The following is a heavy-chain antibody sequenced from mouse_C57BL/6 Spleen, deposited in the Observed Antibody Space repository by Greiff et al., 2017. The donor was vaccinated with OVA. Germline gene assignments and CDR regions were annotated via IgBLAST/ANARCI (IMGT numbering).Heavy chain of an antibody. V-gene: IGHV1-61*01. J-gene: IGHJ2*01. CDR1: GYTFTSYW. CDR3: ARGRVYYDYDGLDY. Sequence: QVQLQQPGAELVRPGSSVKLSCKASGYTFTSYWMDWVKQRPGQGLEWIGNIYPSDSATHYNQKFKDKATLTVDKSSSTAYMQLSSLTAEDSAVYYCARGRVYYDYDGLDYWGQGTTLTVSS. CDR2: IYPSDSAT. D-gene: IGHD2-4*01.